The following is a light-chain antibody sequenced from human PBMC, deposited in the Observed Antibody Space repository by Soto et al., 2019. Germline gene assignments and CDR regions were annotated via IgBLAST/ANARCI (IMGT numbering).Light chain of an antibody. J-gene: IGLJ3*02. CDR2: EGS. Sequence: QPVLTQPASVSGSPGQSITISCTGTSSDVGSYNLVSWYQQHPGKAPKLIIYEGSKRPSGVSNRFSGSKSGNTASLTISGLQAEDEADYYCCSYAGSSTFWVFGGGTKVTVL. CDR3: CSYAGSSTFWV. CDR1: SSDVGSYNL. V-gene: IGLV2-23*03.